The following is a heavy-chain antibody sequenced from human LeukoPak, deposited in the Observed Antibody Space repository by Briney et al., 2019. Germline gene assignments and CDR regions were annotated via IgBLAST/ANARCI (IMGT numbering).Heavy chain of an antibody. CDR3: ARGHYDFWSGYYTGNNWFDP. CDR2: INPNSGGT. J-gene: IGHJ5*02. Sequence: GASVKVSCKASGYTFTGYYMHWVRQAPGLGLEWMGWINPNSGGTNYAQKFQGRVTMTRDTSISTAYMELSRLRSDDTAVYYCARGHYDFWSGYYTGNNWFDPWGQGTLVTVSS. CDR1: GYTFTGYY. V-gene: IGHV1-2*02. D-gene: IGHD3-3*01.